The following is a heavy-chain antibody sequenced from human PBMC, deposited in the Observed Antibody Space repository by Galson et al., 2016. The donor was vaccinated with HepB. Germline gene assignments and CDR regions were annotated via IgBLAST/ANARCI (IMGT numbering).Heavy chain of an antibody. V-gene: IGHV3-30*18. J-gene: IGHJ4*02. CDR2: DSMDGRRK. CDR1: GFTFSNRG. CDR3: SKRHEYCPPVGCSVYY. Sequence: SLRLSCAASGFTFSNRGMHWVRQAPGKGLEWVAADSMDGRRKFYADSVKGRFTISRDNSNKMLFMQMTSLRAYDTAVYYCSKRHEYCPPVGCSVYYWGQGTLVSVSS. D-gene: IGHD2/OR15-2a*01.